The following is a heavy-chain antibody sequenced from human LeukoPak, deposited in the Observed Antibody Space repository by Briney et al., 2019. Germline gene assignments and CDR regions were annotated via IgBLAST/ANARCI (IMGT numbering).Heavy chain of an antibody. V-gene: IGHV3-30*02. Sequence: GGSLRLSCAASGFTFSSYGIHWVRQAPGKGLEWVAFIRYDGSNKYYADSVKGRFTISRDNSKNTLYLQMNSLRAEDTAVYYCAKDRGGSVYYFDYWGQGTLVTVSS. J-gene: IGHJ4*02. CDR3: AKDRGGSVYYFDY. D-gene: IGHD2-15*01. CDR1: GFTFSSYG. CDR2: IRYDGSNK.